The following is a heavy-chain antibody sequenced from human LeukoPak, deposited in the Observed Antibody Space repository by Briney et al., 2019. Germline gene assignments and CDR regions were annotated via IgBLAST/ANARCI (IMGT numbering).Heavy chain of an antibody. Sequence: PGGSLRLSCAASAFTFSSYSMNWVRQASGKGLEWVSSISSRGNYIYYADSVKGRFTISRDNAQNSLYLQMNSLRVEDTAVYYCARETQEEAFDIWGQGTMVTVSS. J-gene: IGHJ3*02. CDR1: AFTFSSYS. CDR3: ARETQEEAFDI. CDR2: ISSRGNYI. V-gene: IGHV3-21*01.